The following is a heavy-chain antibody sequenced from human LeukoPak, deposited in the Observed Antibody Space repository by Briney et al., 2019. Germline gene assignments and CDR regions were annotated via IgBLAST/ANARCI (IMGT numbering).Heavy chain of an antibody. CDR3: ARNSSGWYGDWFDP. CDR1: GYTFINYN. CDR2: ISVYNGNT. V-gene: IGHV1-18*01. Sequence: GASVKVSCKASGYTFINYNINWVRQAPGQGLEWMGWISVYNGNTNYAQKLQGRVTMTTDTSTSTAYMELRSLRSDDTAVYYCARNSSGWYGDWFDPWGQGTLVTVSS. D-gene: IGHD6-19*01. J-gene: IGHJ5*02.